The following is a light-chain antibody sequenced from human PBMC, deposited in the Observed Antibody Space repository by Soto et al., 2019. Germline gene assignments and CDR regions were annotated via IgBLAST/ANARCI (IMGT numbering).Light chain of an antibody. CDR3: QQYNSYSRT. Sequence: DIQMTQSPSPLSASVGDRVTITCRASQSISSGLAWYQQKPGKAPKLLIYKASRLESGVPLRFSGSGSGAECTLHVSSLESDDFATYYCQQYNSYSRTFGQGTKLEIK. CDR2: KAS. J-gene: IGKJ2*02. V-gene: IGKV1-5*03. CDR1: QSISSG.